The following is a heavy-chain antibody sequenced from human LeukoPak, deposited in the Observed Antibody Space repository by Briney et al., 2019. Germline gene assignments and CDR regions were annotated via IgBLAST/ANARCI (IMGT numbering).Heavy chain of an antibody. Sequence: PGGSLRLSCAASRFTFSSYAMSWVRQAPGKGLEWVSAMSGSGGSTYYADSVKGRFTMSRDNSKNTLYLQMNNLRAEDTAVYYCVTVTSDYWGQGTLVTVSS. D-gene: IGHD4-17*01. V-gene: IGHV3-23*01. CDR3: VTVTSDY. CDR2: MSGSGGST. CDR1: RFTFSSYA. J-gene: IGHJ4*02.